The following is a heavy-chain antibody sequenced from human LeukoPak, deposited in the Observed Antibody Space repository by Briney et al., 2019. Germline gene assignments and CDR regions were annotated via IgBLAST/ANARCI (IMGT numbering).Heavy chain of an antibody. Sequence: GGSLRLSCAASGFTFSDYYMSWIRQAPGKGLEWVSYISSSGSTIYYADSVKGRFSISRDNSKNTLYLQMNSLRAEDTAVYYCAKAMWELRWDAFDIWGQGTMVTVSS. CDR2: ISSSGSTI. V-gene: IGHV3-11*01. CDR1: GFTFSDYY. D-gene: IGHD1-26*01. J-gene: IGHJ3*02. CDR3: AKAMWELRWDAFDI.